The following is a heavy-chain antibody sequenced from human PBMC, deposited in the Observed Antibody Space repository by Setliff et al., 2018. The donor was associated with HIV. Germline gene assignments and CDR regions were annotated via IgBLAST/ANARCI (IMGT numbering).Heavy chain of an antibody. CDR3: ARATQLRSGVVDPAAKYFYYYMDV. CDR2: IKQDGSEK. Sequence: LRLSCAASGFTFSSYWMSWVRQAPGKGLEWVANIKQDGSEKYYVDSVRGRFTISRDNAKSSLYLQINSLRAEDTAVYYCARATQLRSGVVDPAAKYFYYYMDVWGKGTTVTVSS. J-gene: IGHJ6*03. V-gene: IGHV3-7*01. CDR1: GFTFSSYW. D-gene: IGHD2-2*01.